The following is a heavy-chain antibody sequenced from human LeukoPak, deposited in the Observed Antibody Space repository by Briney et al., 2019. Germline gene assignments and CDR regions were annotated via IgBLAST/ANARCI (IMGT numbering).Heavy chain of an antibody. CDR2: INWNGGST. Sequence: GGSLRLSCAASGFTFDDYGMSWVRQDPGKGLEWVSGINWNGGSTGYADSVKGRFTISRDNAKNSLYLQMNSLRAEDTALYYCARALNYYDSSGYYIFDYWGQGTLVTVSS. CDR1: GFTFDDYG. J-gene: IGHJ4*02. V-gene: IGHV3-20*04. D-gene: IGHD3-22*01. CDR3: ARALNYYDSSGYYIFDY.